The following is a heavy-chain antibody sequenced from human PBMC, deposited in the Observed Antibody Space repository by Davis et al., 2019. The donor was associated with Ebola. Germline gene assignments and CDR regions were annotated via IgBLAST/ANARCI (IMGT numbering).Heavy chain of an antibody. J-gene: IGHJ4*02. CDR2: INVYNGHT. D-gene: IGHD1-26*01. CDR1: GYTFSGYA. Sequence: AASVKVSCKTSGYTFSGYAISWVRQAPGQGLEWIGRINVYNGHTNYAQNFQGRVTVSTDTSTSIAYMELRSLRSDDTALYYCARDQGVGASRIDHWGQGSLVIVSS. V-gene: IGHV1-18*01. CDR3: ARDQGVGASRIDH.